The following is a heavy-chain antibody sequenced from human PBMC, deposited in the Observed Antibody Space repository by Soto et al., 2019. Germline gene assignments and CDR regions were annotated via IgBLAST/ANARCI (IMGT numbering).Heavy chain of an antibody. Sequence: EVQLLESGGGLAQPGGSLRLSCGASEFTFSNYAMSWVRQAPGKGLEWVSGISGSGGSTNYADSVKGRFTISRDNSKNILYLKMNILRAEDTAIYYGAKAGAGDWYFDLWGRGTLVSVPP. D-gene: IGHD6-19*01. J-gene: IGHJ2*01. V-gene: IGHV3-23*01. CDR3: AKAGAGDWYFDL. CDR2: ISGSGGST. CDR1: EFTFSNYA.